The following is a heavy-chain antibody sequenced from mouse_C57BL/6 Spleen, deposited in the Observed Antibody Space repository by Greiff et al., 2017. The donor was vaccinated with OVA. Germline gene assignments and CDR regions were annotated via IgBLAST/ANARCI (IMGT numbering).Heavy chain of an antibody. CDR3: TTRGYGSSYGGY. CDR2: IDPENGDT. V-gene: IGHV14-4*01. CDR1: GFNIKDDY. Sequence: VQLKESGAELVRPGASVKLSCTASGFNIKDDYMHWVKQRPEQGLEWIGWIDPENGDTEYASKFQGKATITADTSSNTAYLQLSSLTSEDTAVYYCTTRGYGSSYGGYWGQGTTLTVSS. J-gene: IGHJ2*01. D-gene: IGHD1-1*01.